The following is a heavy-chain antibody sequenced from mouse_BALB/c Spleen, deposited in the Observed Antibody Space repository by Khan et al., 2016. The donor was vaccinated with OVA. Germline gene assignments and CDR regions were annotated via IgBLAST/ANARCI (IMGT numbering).Heavy chain of an antibody. Sequence: EVKLEVSGPGLVKPSQSLSLTCTVTGYSITSDYAWNWIRQFPGNKLEWMGYISYSGRTSYNPSLKSRISITRATSKNQFFLQLNSVTTEDTATYYCARSVTITTVVATDFDYWGQGTTLTVSS. D-gene: IGHD1-1*01. CDR3: ARSVTITTVVATDFDY. CDR1: GYSITSDYA. J-gene: IGHJ2*01. CDR2: ISYSGRT. V-gene: IGHV3-2*02.